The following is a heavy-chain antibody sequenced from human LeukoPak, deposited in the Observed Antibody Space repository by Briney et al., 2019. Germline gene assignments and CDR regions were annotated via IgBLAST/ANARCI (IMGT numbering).Heavy chain of an antibody. CDR1: GGTFSSYA. V-gene: IGHV1-18*01. D-gene: IGHD3-22*01. CDR3: ARDYSSPYYYDSSGYYLGDY. Sequence: ASVKVSCKASGGTFSSYAISWVRQAPGQGLEWMGWISAYNGNTNYAQKLQSRVTMTTDTSTSTAYMELRSLRSDDTAVYYCARDYSSPYYYDSSGYYLGDYWGQGTLVTVSS. J-gene: IGHJ4*02. CDR2: ISAYNGNT.